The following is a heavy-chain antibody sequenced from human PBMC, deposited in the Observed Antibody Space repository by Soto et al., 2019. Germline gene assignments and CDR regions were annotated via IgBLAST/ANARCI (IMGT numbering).Heavy chain of an antibody. J-gene: IGHJ4*02. CDR1: GGSISSSSYY. D-gene: IGHD3-10*01. CDR3: ARSLITMVPEAC. CDR2: IYYSGST. Sequence: SETLSLTCTVSGGSISSSSYYWGWIRQPPGKGLEWIGSIYYSGSTYYNPSLKSRVTISVDTSKNQFSLKLSSVTAADAAVYYCARSLITMVPEACWGQGTLVTVSS. V-gene: IGHV4-39*01.